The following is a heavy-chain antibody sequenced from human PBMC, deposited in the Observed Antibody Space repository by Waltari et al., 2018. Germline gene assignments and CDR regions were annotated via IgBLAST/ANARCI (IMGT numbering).Heavy chain of an antibody. CDR2: ISNSGSTI. CDR1: GFIVSGYV. V-gene: IGHV3-48*03. D-gene: IGHD3-3*01. J-gene: IGHJ4*02. CDR3: ARYDFWNSHYYFDY. Sequence: DVQLVESGGGLVQPGGSLRLCCEASGFIVSGYVVTWVLPAPGKGLEWVSYISNSGSTIYYADSVKGRFTISRDNAKDSVYLQMNGLRAEDTAVYYCARYDFWNSHYYFDYWGQGTLVTVSS.